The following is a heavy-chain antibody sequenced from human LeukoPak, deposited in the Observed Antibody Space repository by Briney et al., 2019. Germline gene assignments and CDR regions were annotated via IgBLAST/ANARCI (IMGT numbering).Heavy chain of an antibody. V-gene: IGHV1-3*01. CDR2: INAGNGNT. J-gene: IGHJ6*02. D-gene: IGHD6-19*01. CDR3: ARDMAVDYGMDV. CDR1: GYTLTSYA. Sequence: GASVKVSCKASGYTLTSYAMHWVRQAPGQRHEWMGWINAGNGNTKYSQKFQGKVTITRDTSASTAYMELRSLRSDDTAVYYCARDMAVDYGMDVWGQGTTVTVSS.